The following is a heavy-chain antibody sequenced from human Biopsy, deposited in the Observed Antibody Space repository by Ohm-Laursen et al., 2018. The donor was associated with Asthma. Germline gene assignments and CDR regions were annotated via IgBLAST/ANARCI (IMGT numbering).Heavy chain of an antibody. CDR2: VNTGNRDT. CDR1: GYNFISFA. D-gene: IGHD3-9*01. J-gene: IGHJ3*01. V-gene: IGHV1-3*04. Sequence: SVKVSCKASGYNFISFAIHWVRQAPGQRLEWMGWVNTGNRDTKYSQKFQGRVTITRDTSASTAYMELRSLRSEGTATYYCARTYYDFLTGQVKDVFGVWGQGTMVTVSS. CDR3: ARTYYDFLTGQVKDVFGV.